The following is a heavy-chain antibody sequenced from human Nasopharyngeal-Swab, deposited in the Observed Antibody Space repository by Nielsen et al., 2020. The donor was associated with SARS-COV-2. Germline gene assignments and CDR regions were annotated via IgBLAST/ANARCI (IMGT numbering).Heavy chain of an antibody. D-gene: IGHD6-13*01. Sequence: SGTLSLTCTVSRGPMSPCNWSWIRQSARNGLEYIGRISTSGSPTYNPSLKSRVTMSVDTSKNQFSLNVTSVTAADSAIYYCARDSSSWYLLGGLDVWGQGTTVTVSS. CDR3: ARDSSSWYLLGGLDV. J-gene: IGHJ6*02. V-gene: IGHV4-4*07. CDR2: ISTSGSP. CDR1: RGPMSPCN.